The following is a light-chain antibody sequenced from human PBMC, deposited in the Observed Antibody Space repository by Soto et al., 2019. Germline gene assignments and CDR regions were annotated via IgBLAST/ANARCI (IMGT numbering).Light chain of an antibody. Sequence: QSVLTQPPSASGSPGQSVTISCTGTSSDVGAYDYVSWYQQHPGKAPKLIIYEVSYRPSGVPDRFSGSKSGNTASLTVSGLQAEDEADYHCYSYAAINQYVFGTGTKVTVL. J-gene: IGLJ1*01. CDR1: SSDVGAYDY. CDR3: YSYAAINQYV. CDR2: EVS. V-gene: IGLV2-8*01.